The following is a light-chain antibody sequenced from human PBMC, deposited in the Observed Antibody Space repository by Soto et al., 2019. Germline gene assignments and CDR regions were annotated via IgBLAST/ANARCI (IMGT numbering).Light chain of an antibody. J-gene: IGKJ5*01. CDR3: QQYTNWPPNT. Sequence: EIVMTQSPATLSVSPGERATLPCRASQSVSSNLAWYQQKPGQAPRLLIYGASTRATGIPARFSGSGSGTEFTLTISSLQSEDFAVYYCQQYTNWPPNTFGQGTRLEIK. CDR1: QSVSSN. V-gene: IGKV3D-15*01. CDR2: GAS.